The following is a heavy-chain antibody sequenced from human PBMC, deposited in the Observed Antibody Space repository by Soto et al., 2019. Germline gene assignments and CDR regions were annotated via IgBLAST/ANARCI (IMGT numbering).Heavy chain of an antibody. V-gene: IGHV4-59*01. CDR1: GGSIGNNY. D-gene: IGHD2-2*02. Sequence: SETLSLTCTVSGGSIGNNYWSWIRQAPGKGLEWIGNIYYSGSTNYNPSLKSRVTISVDTSKNQFSLKLSSVTAADTAVYYCARVVRDIVVVPAAIRFDPWGQGTLVTVSS. CDR3: ARVVRDIVVVPAAIRFDP. CDR2: IYYSGST. J-gene: IGHJ5*02.